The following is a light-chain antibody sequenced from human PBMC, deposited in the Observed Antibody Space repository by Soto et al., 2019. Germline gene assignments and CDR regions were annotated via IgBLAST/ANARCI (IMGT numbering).Light chain of an antibody. CDR1: QSLLHSDGRTY. CDR3: QQRFIWPPVT. V-gene: IGKV2D-29*01. J-gene: IGKJ4*01. Sequence: DIVMTQTPLSLSVTPGQPASISCKSSQSLLHSDGRTYLYWYLQKPGQPPQLLIYDASNRATGIPARFSGSGSGTDFTLTISSLEPEDFAVYYCQQRFIWPPVTFGGGTNVEIK. CDR2: DAS.